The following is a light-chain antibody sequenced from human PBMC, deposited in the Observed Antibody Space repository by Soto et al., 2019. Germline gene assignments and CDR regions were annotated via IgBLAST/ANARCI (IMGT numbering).Light chain of an antibody. J-gene: IGKJ2*01. CDR3: QQYGNSPPNT. CDR2: GAS. V-gene: IGKV3-20*01. Sequence: EIVLTQSPGTLSLSPGERATLSCRASQSVSSSYLAWYQQKPGQAPRLLIYGASSRATGIPDRFSGSGSGTDFTLTISRLEPEDFAVYFCQQYGNSPPNTFGQGTKVHI. CDR1: QSVSSSY.